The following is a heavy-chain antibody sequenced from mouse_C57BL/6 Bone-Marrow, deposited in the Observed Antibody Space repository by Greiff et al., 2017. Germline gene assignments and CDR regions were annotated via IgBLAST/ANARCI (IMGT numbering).Heavy chain of an antibody. J-gene: IGHJ3*01. CDR2: ISGGGGNT. CDR3: ARLGWLLRAPWFAY. CDR1: GFTFSSYT. V-gene: IGHV5-9*01. D-gene: IGHD2-3*01. Sequence: EVKLEESGGGLVKPGGSLKLSCAASGFTFSSYTMSWVRQTPEKRLEWVATISGGGGNTYYPDSVKGRFTISRDNAKNTLYLQMSSLRSEDTALYYCARLGWLLRAPWFAYWGQGTLVTVSA.